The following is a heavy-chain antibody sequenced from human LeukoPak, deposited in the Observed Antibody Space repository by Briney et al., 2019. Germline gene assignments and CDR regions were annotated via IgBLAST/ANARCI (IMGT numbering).Heavy chain of an antibody. Sequence: GGSLRLSCAASGFTFSSYAMSWVRQAPGKGLEWVSAISGSGGSTYYADSVKGRFIISRDNSKNTLYLQMNSLRVEDTAVYYCAKQGYFDWLKPFDYWGQGTLVTVSS. CDR3: AKQGYFDWLKPFDY. D-gene: IGHD3-9*01. CDR1: GFTFSSYA. V-gene: IGHV3-23*01. J-gene: IGHJ4*02. CDR2: ISGSGGST.